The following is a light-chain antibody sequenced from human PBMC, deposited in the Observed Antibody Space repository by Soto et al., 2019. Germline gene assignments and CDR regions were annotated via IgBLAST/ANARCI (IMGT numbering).Light chain of an antibody. CDR3: VSFTTSRSYV. J-gene: IGLJ1*01. V-gene: IGLV2-14*03. Sequence: QSAVTQPVSVSGSPGQSITISCTGTSSDVGAYIFVSWYQQHPGKAPKLMIYDIINRPSGVSNRFSGSKSGNTASLTISGLQAEDEADYYCVSFTTSRSYVFGTGTKVTVL. CDR2: DII. CDR1: SSDVGAYIF.